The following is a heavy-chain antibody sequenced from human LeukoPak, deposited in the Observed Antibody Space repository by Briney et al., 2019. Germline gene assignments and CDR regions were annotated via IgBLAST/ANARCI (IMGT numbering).Heavy chain of an antibody. V-gene: IGHV1-46*01. D-gene: IGHD5-18*01. J-gene: IGHJ3*02. CDR3: AREVKHRGYSYGLDAFDI. CDR2: INPSGGST. Sequence: ASVKVSCKASGYTFTSYYMHWVRQAPGQGLEWMGIINPSGGSTSYAQKFQGRVTMTTDTSTSTAYMELRSLRSDDTAVYYCAREVKHRGYSYGLDAFDIWGQGTMVTVSS. CDR1: GYTFTSYY.